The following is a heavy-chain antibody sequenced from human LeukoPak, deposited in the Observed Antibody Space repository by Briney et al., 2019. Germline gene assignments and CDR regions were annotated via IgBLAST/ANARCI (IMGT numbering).Heavy chain of an antibody. Sequence: GGSLRLSCAASGFTVSTSVMHWVRQAPGKGLDWATIISFDGTTKYYADSVKGRFTISRDNSKNTLFLQMDSLRVEGTAVYYCAKEMWELPWHWGQGTLVTVSS. V-gene: IGHV3-30*18. J-gene: IGHJ4*02. CDR3: AKEMWELPWH. CDR1: GFTVSTSV. D-gene: IGHD1-26*01. CDR2: ISFDGTTK.